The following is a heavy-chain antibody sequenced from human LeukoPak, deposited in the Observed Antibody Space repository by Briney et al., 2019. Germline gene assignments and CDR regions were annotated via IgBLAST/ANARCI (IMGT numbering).Heavy chain of an antibody. D-gene: IGHD5-12*01. V-gene: IGHV3-23*01. CDR1: GSTFTIYA. Sequence: GGSLRLSCAASGSTFTIYAMNWVRQAPGKGLEWVSAISGSGGSTYYADSVKGRFTISRDNSKNTLYLQMNSLRAEDTAVYYCAKDLVGGGYLTSTFDYWGQGSLVTVSS. CDR2: ISGSGGST. CDR3: AKDLVGGGYLTSTFDY. J-gene: IGHJ4*02.